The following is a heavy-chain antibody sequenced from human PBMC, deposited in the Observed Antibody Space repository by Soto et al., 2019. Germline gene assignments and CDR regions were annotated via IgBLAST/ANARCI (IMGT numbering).Heavy chain of an antibody. CDR3: ARAYYFETSICYFSAVFDP. D-gene: IGHD3-22*01. J-gene: IGHJ5*02. Sequence: KRVSQEKGKGLEWVSSISSSRSSMYYADSVKGGFTISRDNAKTSLYLQMNSLRAEDTAVYYCARAYYFETSICYFSAVFDPWVHRTLVTGTS. CDR2: ISSSRSSM. V-gene: IGHV3-21*01.